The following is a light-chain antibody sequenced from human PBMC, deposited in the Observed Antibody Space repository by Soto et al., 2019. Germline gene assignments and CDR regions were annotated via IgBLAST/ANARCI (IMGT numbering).Light chain of an antibody. Sequence: DIQMTQSPSTLSASVGDRVTITCRASQSISAWLAWYQQKPGKAPKLLIYDVSNLESGVPSRFSGRGFGTDFTLTISSLQPEDFATYYCQQSFTTPSFGQGTRLEIK. CDR1: QSISAW. CDR3: QQSFTTPS. J-gene: IGKJ5*01. V-gene: IGKV1-39*01. CDR2: DVS.